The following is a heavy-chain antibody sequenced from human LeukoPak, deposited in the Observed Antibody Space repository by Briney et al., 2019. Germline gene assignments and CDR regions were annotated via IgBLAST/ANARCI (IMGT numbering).Heavy chain of an antibody. Sequence: GGSLRLSCAASGFTFSSYEMNWVRQAPGKGLEWVAVISYDGSNKYYADSVKGRFTISRDNSKNTLYLQMNSLRAEDTAVYYCARDGDYYDSSGYYYGAFDIWGQGTMVTVSS. D-gene: IGHD3-22*01. CDR1: GFTFSSYE. V-gene: IGHV3-30*03. CDR3: ARDGDYYDSSGYYYGAFDI. CDR2: ISYDGSNK. J-gene: IGHJ3*02.